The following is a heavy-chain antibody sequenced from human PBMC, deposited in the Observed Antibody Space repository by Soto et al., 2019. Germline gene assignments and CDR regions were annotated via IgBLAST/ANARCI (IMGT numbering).Heavy chain of an antibody. CDR1: GGSISSYY. V-gene: IGHV4-59*01. Sequence: SETLSLTCTVSGGSISSYYWSWFRQPPGKGLEWIGYIYYSGSTNYNPSLKSRVTISVDTSKNQFSLKLSSVTAADTAVYYCARGTGTTYFDYWGQGTLVTVSS. D-gene: IGHD1-7*01. CDR3: ARGTGTTYFDY. J-gene: IGHJ4*02. CDR2: IYYSGST.